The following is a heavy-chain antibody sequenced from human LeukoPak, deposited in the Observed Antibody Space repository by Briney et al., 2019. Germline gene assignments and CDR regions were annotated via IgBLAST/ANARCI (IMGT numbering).Heavy chain of an antibody. Sequence: SETLSLTCGVSGYSISNGRYWARIRQPPGKGLEWLGSVFHDGSTYYSSSLKGRVTISVDTSKNQFSLKLRSVTATDTAIYYCARSLSVAGIDYWGQGTRVTVSS. CDR1: GYSISNGRY. CDR2: VFHDGST. V-gene: IGHV4-38-2*01. CDR3: ARSLSVAGIDY. J-gene: IGHJ4*02. D-gene: IGHD2-21*01.